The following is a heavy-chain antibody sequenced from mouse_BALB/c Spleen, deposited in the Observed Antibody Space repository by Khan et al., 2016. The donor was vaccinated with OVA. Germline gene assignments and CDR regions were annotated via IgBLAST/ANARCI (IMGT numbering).Heavy chain of an antibody. D-gene: IGHD2-10*01. J-gene: IGHJ4*01. V-gene: IGHV9-4*02. CDR1: GYTFTTAG. CDR2: INTHSGVP. CDR3: ARGGAAYYCTDGGSMEY. Sequence: QIQLVQSGPELKKPGETVRISCKASGYTFTTAGIQWVQKMPGKGLKWIGWINTHSGVPKYAEDFKGRFAFSLEISDNTEYLQITKHQNDHTATYFCARGGAAYYCTDGGSMEYWGQGTSVTVSS.